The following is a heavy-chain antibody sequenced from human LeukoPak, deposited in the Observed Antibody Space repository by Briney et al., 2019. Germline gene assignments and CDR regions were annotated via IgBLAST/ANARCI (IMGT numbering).Heavy chain of an antibody. Sequence: PSETLSLTCTVSGGSISSSSYYWGWIRQPPGKGLEWIGSIYYSGSTNYNPSLKSRVTISVDTSKNQFSLKLSSVTAADTAVYYCARVLTMPSYWGQGTLVTVSS. V-gene: IGHV4-39*07. D-gene: IGHD2/OR15-2a*01. CDR2: IYYSGST. CDR1: GGSISSSSYY. CDR3: ARVLTMPSY. J-gene: IGHJ4*02.